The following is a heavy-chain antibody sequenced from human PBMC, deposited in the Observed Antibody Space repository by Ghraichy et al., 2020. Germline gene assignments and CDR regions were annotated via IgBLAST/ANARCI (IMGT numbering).Heavy chain of an antibody. D-gene: IGHD1-26*01. CDR3: AKFRGSRARSGVYYFDY. CDR2: ISYDGSNK. V-gene: IGHV3-30*18. Sequence: GGSLRLSCAASGFTFSSYGMHWVRQAPGKGLEWVAVISYDGSNKYYADSVKGRFTISRDNSKNTLYLQMNSLRAEDTAVYYCAKFRGSRARSGVYYFDYWGQGTLVTVSS. J-gene: IGHJ4*02. CDR1: GFTFSSYG.